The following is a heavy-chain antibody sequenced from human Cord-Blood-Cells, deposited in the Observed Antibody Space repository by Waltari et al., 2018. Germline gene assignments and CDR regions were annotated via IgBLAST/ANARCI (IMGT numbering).Heavy chain of an antibody. D-gene: IGHD5-12*01. CDR2: IYWEDDK. CDR3: AHIRLTVRFTDIVATIAYFDY. CDR1: GFSLSTSGVG. J-gene: IGHJ4*02. Sequence: QITLKESGPTLVKPTQTLTLTCTFSGFSLSTSGVGVGWILQPPGKALEWLARIYWEDDKRYSTSLKSRLTITKDTSKNQVVLTRTNTDPVDTATYYCAHIRLTVRFTDIVATIAYFDYWGRGTLVTVSS. V-gene: IGHV2-5*02.